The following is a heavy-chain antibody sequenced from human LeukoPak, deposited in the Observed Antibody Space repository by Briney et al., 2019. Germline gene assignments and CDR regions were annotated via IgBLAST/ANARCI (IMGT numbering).Heavy chain of an antibody. J-gene: IGHJ4*02. V-gene: IGHV1-69*05. D-gene: IGHD2-21*02. Sequence: SVKVSCKASGGTFSSYAISWVRQAPGQGLEWMGRIIPIFGTANYAQKFQGRVTITTDESTSTAYMGLSSLRSEDTAVYYCAILPVVVTAVDYWGQGTLVTVSS. CDR1: GGTFSSYA. CDR3: AILPVVVTAVDY. CDR2: IIPIFGTA.